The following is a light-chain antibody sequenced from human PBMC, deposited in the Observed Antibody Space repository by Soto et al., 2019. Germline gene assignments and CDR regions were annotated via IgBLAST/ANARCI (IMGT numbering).Light chain of an antibody. J-gene: IGKJ2*02. CDR3: LQHNSYPRT. CDR2: AAS. V-gene: IGKV1-17*01. Sequence: DIQMTQSPSSLSASVGDRITITCRASQGIRNDLGWYQQKPGKAPKRLISAASTLHSGGTSRLRGSGSGTEFTLAISSLQSEDCATYSCLQHNSYPRTFGQGTRLEIK. CDR1: QGIRND.